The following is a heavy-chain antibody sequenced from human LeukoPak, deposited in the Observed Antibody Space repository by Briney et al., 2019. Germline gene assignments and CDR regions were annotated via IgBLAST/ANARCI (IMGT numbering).Heavy chain of an antibody. J-gene: IGHJ4*02. V-gene: IGHV4-59*01. CDR2: IYYSGST. D-gene: IGHD2/OR15-2a*01. CDR1: GGSISNYY. CDR3: ARKEYSNSKFDY. Sequence: SETLSLTCTVSGGSISNYYWSWIRQPPGKGLEWIGYIYYSGSTNYNPSLKSRVTISVDTSKNQFSLKLSSVTAADTAVYYCARKEYSNSKFDYWGQGTLVTVSS.